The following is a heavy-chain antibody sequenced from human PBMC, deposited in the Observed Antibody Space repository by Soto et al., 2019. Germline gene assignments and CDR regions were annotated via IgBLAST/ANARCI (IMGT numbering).Heavy chain of an antibody. CDR1: GFTFSSYG. J-gene: IGHJ6*02. CDR3: AKINGGSSTVDLYYYYGMDV. CDR2: ISYDGSNK. D-gene: IGHD1-26*01. V-gene: IGHV3-30*18. Sequence: GGSLRLSCAASGFTFSSYGMHWVRQAPGKGLEWVAVISYDGSNKYYADSVKGRFTTSRDNSKNTLYLQMNSLRAEDTAVYYCAKINGGSSTVDLYYYYGMDVWGQGTTVTVSS.